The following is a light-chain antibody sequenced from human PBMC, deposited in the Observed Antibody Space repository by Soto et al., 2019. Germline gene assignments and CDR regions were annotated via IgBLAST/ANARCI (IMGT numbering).Light chain of an antibody. J-gene: IGKJ1*01. CDR3: QKYNSAPKT. Sequence: DIQMTQSPSSLSASVGDRVTITCRASQGISDYLAWYQQKPGKAPKLLIYGASALQSGVPSRFSGSGSGTDFTLTISSLQPDDVATYYCQKYNSAPKTVGQGTKVQIK. CDR1: QGISDY. V-gene: IGKV1-27*01. CDR2: GAS.